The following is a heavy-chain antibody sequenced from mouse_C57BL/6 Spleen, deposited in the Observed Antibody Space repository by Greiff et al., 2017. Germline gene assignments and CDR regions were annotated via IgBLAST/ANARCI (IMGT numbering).Heavy chain of an antibody. V-gene: IGHV5-4*01. J-gene: IGHJ2*01. CDR3: ARGRYGNFFDY. D-gene: IGHD2-1*01. CDR2: ISDGGSYT. CDR1: GFTFSSYA. Sequence: EVQRVESGGGLVKPGGSLKLSCAASGFTFSSYAMSWVRQTPEKRLEWVATISDGGSYTYYPDNVKGRFTISRDNAKNNLYLQMSHLKSEDTAMYYCARGRYGNFFDYWGQGTTLTVSS.